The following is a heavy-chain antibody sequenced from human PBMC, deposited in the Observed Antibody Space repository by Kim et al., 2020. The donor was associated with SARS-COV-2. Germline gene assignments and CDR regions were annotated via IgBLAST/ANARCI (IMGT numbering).Heavy chain of an antibody. J-gene: IGHJ4*02. V-gene: IGHV4-39*01. CDR3: ARDYDGFDY. Sequence: GSTYTNPSLKSRVTISVDTSKNQFSLKLSSVTAADTAVYYCARDYDGFDYWGQGTLVTVSS. D-gene: IGHD3-22*01. CDR2: GST.